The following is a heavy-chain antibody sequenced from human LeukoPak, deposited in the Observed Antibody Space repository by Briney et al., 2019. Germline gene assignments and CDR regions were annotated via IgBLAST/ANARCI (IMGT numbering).Heavy chain of an antibody. Sequence: GGSLRLSCAASGFTFSNYAMHWVRQAPGKGLEWVAVISYDGSNKYYADSVKGRFTVSRDNSKNTLYLQMSSLKSEDTAVYFCAKGHNYELDYWGQGTQVTVSS. CDR3: AKGHNYELDY. CDR2: ISYDGSNK. V-gene: IGHV3-30*04. D-gene: IGHD3-22*01. J-gene: IGHJ4*02. CDR1: GFTFSNYA.